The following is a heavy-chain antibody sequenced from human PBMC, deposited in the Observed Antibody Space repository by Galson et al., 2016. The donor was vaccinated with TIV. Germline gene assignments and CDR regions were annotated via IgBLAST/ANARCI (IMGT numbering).Heavy chain of an antibody. D-gene: IGHD1-14*01. CDR2: IAYDGNNI. Sequence: SLRLSCAASGFMFSYYSMHWVRQAPGKGLEWVAVIAYDGNNIYYSESAKGRFTISRDNSRNTLYLQMSSLRRGDTAVYYCAKDPEQWRDRSFYFDYWGQGALVAVSS. CDR3: AKDPEQWRDRSFYFDY. J-gene: IGHJ4*02. V-gene: IGHV3-30*18. CDR1: GFMFSYYS.